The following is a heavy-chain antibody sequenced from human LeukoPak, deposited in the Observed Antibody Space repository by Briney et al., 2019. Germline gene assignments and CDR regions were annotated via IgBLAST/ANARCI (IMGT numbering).Heavy chain of an antibody. J-gene: IGHJ3*01. CDR3: ARRRHNFDFYDV. D-gene: IGHD3/OR15-3a*01. Sequence: SETLSLTCTVSGDSIISNIYWWDWVRLPPGKGLEWIGATFYTGRTFYSPSLKSRVTISVATSKNQFSLDLSSATAADTAVYYCARRRHNFDFYDVWGQGTRVTVSS. CDR2: TFYTGRT. CDR1: GDSIISNIYW. V-gene: IGHV4-39*01.